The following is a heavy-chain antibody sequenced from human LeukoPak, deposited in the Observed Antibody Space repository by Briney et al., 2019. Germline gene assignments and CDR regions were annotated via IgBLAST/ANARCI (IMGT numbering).Heavy chain of an antibody. V-gene: IGHV3-23*01. D-gene: IGHD3-10*01. CDR1: GFTFSSYA. CDR3: AKDQEVLLWFGEPNNWFDP. J-gene: IGHJ5*02. Sequence: GGSLRLSCAASGFTFSSYAMSWVRQAPGKGLEWVSAISGSGGSTYYADSVKGRFTISRDNFKNTLYLQMNSLRAEDTAVYYCAKDQEVLLWFGEPNNWFDPWGQGTLVTVSS. CDR2: ISGSGGST.